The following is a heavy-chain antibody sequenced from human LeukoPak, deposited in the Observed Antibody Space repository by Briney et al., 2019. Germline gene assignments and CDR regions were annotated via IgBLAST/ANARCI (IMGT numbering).Heavy chain of an antibody. CDR3: ARDSMYYGSGSHDY. Sequence: GGSLRLSCAASGFTFSNYAMNWVRQAPGKGLEWVSSISTSSNYIYYADSVKGRFTISRDNAKNSLYLQMNSLRAEDTAVYYCARDSMYYGSGSHDYWGQGTLVTVSS. D-gene: IGHD3-10*01. J-gene: IGHJ4*02. CDR2: ISTSSNYI. CDR1: GFTFSNYA. V-gene: IGHV3-21*01.